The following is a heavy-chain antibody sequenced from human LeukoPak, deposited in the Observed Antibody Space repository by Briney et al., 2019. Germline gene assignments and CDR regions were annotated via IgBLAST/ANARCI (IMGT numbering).Heavy chain of an antibody. CDR1: GFTFSSYA. CDR2: ISGSGGST. D-gene: IGHD6-19*01. CDR3: AKDLTVAGTGNY. J-gene: IGHJ4*02. V-gene: IGHV3-23*01. Sequence: GGSLRLSCAASGFTFSSYAMSWVRQAPGKGLEWVSAISGSGGSTYYADSVKGRFTISRDKSKNTLYLQMNSLRADDTAVYYCAKDLTVAGTGNYWGQGTLVTVPS.